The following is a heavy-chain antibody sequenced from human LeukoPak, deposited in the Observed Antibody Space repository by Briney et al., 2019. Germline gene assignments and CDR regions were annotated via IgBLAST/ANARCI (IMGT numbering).Heavy chain of an antibody. Sequence: GESLETSFKGSGYSFTSYWIGWVRQMPGKGLEWMGIIYPGDSDTRYSPSFQSGVTISADKSISTAYLQWSSLKASDTAMYYCARLIGELSDAFDIWGQGTVVTVSS. CDR1: GYSFTSYW. J-gene: IGHJ3*02. CDR2: IYPGDSDT. CDR3: ARLIGELSDAFDI. V-gene: IGHV5-51*01. D-gene: IGHD1-26*01.